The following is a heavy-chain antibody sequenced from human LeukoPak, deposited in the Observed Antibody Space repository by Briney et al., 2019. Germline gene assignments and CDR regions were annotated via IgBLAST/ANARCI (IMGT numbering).Heavy chain of an antibody. D-gene: IGHD3-22*01. Sequence: GGSLRLSCAASGFTFSSFVMHWVRQAPGKGLEWVAVISYDGTNKYYADSVKGRFTISRDNSKNTLYLQMNSLRAEDTAVYYCARVLSSGYSRLYYYMDVWGKGTTVTISS. J-gene: IGHJ6*03. CDR3: ARVLSSGYSRLYYYMDV. CDR1: GFTFSSFV. CDR2: ISYDGTNK. V-gene: IGHV3-30*03.